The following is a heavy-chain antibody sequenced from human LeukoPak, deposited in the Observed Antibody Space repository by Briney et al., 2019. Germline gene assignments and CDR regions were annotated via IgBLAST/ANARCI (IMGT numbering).Heavy chain of an antibody. D-gene: IGHD3-3*01. CDR1: GFTFSSYS. J-gene: IGHJ6*02. Sequence: GGSLRLSCAASGFTFSSYSMNWVRQAPGKGLEWVSSISSSSSYIYYADSVKGRFTISRDNAKNSLYLQMNSPRAEDTAVYYCAREDYDFWSGPGDYGMDVWGQGTTVTVSS. V-gene: IGHV3-21*01. CDR2: ISSSSSYI. CDR3: AREDYDFWSGPGDYGMDV.